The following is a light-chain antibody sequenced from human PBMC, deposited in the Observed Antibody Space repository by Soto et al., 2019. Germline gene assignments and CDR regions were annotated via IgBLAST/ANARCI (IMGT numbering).Light chain of an antibody. J-gene: IGKJ1*01. V-gene: IGKV3-20*01. Sequence: EIVLTPSPGTLSLSPGERATLSCRASQSVSSSYLAWYQQIPGQAPRLLINDASRRATGIPDRFSGSGSGTDFTLTISRLEPEDFVVYYCQQYGSSPLTFGQGTKVDIK. CDR2: DAS. CDR1: QSVSSSY. CDR3: QQYGSSPLT.